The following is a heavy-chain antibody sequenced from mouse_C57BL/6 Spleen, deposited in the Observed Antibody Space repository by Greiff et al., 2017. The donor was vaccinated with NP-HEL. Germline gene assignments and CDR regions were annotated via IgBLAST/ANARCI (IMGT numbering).Heavy chain of an antibody. CDR3: ARTPPPSNYGYYYAMDY. CDR1: GFSLTSYG. V-gene: IGHV2-2*02. CDR2: IWSGGST. J-gene: IGHJ4*01. D-gene: IGHD1-1*01. Sequence: VKLMESGPGLVQPSQSLSITCTVSGFSLTSYGVPWVRQSPGKGLEWLGVIWSGGSTDYNAAFISRLSISKDNYKSQVFIKMDRRQANDTAIYYCARTPPPSNYGYYYAMDYWGQGTSVTVSS.